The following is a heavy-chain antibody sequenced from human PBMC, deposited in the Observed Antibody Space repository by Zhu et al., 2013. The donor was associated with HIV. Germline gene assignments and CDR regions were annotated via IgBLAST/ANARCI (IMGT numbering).Heavy chain of an antibody. J-gene: IGHJ6*02. V-gene: IGHV1-18*01. CDR1: GYTFTSYG. CDR2: ISAYNGNT. Sequence: QVQLVQSGGEVKKPGASVKVSCKASGYTFTSYGISWVRQAPGQGLEWMGWISAYNGNTNYAQKLQGRVTMTTDTSTSTAYMELRSLRSDDTAVYYCARDRFDIVVVPAAIRSYYYGMDVWGQGTTVTVSS. CDR3: ARDRFDIVVVPAAIRSYYYGMDV. D-gene: IGHD2-2*02.